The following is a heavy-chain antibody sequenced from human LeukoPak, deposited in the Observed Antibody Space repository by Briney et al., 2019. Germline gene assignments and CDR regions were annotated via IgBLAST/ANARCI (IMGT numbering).Heavy chain of an antibody. V-gene: IGHV3-30-3*01. CDR3: VRDKYYGSGSYYTPYYFDY. CDR1: GFTFSNYA. Sequence: GGSLRLSCAASGFTFSNYAMHWVRQAPGKGLEWVAVISYDGSNKYYADSVKGRFTISRDNSKDTLYLQMNSLRAEDTAVYYCVRDKYYGSGSYYTPYYFDYWGQGTLVTVSS. J-gene: IGHJ4*02. CDR2: ISYDGSNK. D-gene: IGHD3-10*01.